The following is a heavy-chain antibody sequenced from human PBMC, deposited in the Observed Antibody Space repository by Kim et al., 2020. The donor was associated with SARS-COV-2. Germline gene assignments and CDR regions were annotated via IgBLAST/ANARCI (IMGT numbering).Heavy chain of an antibody. D-gene: IGHD3-10*01. V-gene: IGHV1-3*01. CDR1: GYTFTLYA. J-gene: IGHJ4*02. Sequence: ASVKVSCKASGYTFTLYAMQWVRQAPGQRPEWMGYINGGNGDTKYSQNFQGRVTFTRDTSATTFYMELSSLRSEDTAVYYCVRDLLSDREFLLDYWGQG. CDR3: VRDLLSDREFLLDY. CDR2: INGGNGDT.